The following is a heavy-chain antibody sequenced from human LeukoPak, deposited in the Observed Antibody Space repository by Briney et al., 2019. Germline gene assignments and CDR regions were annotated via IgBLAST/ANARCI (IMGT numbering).Heavy chain of an antibody. D-gene: IGHD3-10*01. Sequence: PGGSLRLSCAASGFTSSSYEMNWVRQAPGKGLEWVSYISSSGSTIYYADSVKGRFTISRDNSKNTLYLQMNSLRAEDTALYYCAKDLTRYGSGSYWSSFDYWGQGTLVTVSS. V-gene: IGHV3-48*03. CDR1: GFTSSSYE. CDR2: ISSSGSTI. CDR3: AKDLTRYGSGSYWSSFDY. J-gene: IGHJ4*02.